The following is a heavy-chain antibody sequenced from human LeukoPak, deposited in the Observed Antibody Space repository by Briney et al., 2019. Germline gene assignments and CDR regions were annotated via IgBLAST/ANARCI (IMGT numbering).Heavy chain of an antibody. J-gene: IGHJ3*02. CDR1: SGSINSDGYY. CDR3: ARVYRRDGYNYDGFDI. V-gene: IGHV4-61*02. Sequence: SQTLSLTCTVSSGSINSDGYYWSWIRQPAGKRLEWIGRVYSTGSANYSPSLESRVIISIDTSKNQFFLRLSSVTAADTAVYYCARVYRRDGYNYDGFDIWGQGTMVTVS. D-gene: IGHD5-24*01. CDR2: VYSTGSA.